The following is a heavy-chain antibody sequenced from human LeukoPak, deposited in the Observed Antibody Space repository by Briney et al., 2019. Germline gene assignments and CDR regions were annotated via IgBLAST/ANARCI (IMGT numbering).Heavy chain of an antibody. V-gene: IGHV4-59*08. CDR2: IYYSGST. CDR3: ARHRRNLNEDRFREGEPNFDY. J-gene: IGHJ4*02. D-gene: IGHD1-14*01. CDR1: GGSISSYY. Sequence: SETLSLTCTVSGGSISSYYWSWIRQPPGKGLEWIGYIYYSGSTNYNPSLKSRVTISVDTSKNQLSLHMSSVTASDSAIYYCARHRRNLNEDRFREGEPNFDYWGQGTLVTVSS.